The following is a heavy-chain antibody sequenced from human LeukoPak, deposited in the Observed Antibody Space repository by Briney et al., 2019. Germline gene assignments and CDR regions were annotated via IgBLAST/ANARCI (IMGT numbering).Heavy chain of an antibody. CDR2: ISSNGGST. CDR1: GFTFSSYG. V-gene: IGHV3-64*01. Sequence: GGSLRLSCAASGFTFSSYGMHWVRQAPGKGLEYVSAISSNGGSTYYANSVKGRFTISRDNSKNTLYLQMGSLRAEDMAVYYCARAGPRIAAAKLGGYFDYWGQGTLVTVSS. D-gene: IGHD6-13*01. CDR3: ARAGPRIAAAKLGGYFDY. J-gene: IGHJ4*02.